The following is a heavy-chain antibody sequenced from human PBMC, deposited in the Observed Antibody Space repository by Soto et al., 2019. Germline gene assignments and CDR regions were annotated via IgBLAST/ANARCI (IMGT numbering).Heavy chain of an antibody. CDR3: ARDPLGSLDD. CDR2: ISYDGSNK. Sequence: GGSLRLSCAASGFTFSSYAMHWVRQAPGKGLEWVAVISYDGSNKYYADSVKGRFTISRDNSKNTLYLQMNSLRAEDTAVYYCARDPLGSLDDSGQGTLVTVSS. CDR1: GFTFSSYA. V-gene: IGHV3-30-3*01. J-gene: IGHJ4*02.